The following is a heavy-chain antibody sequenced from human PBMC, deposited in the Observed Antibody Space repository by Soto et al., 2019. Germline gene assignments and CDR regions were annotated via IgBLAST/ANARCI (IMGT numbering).Heavy chain of an antibody. CDR3: ARGGSGGSCHYCYYYYMDV. Sequence: TLSLTCTVSGGSISSGGYYWSWIRQHPGKGLEWIGYIYYSGSTYYNPSLKSRVTISVDTSKNQFSLKLSSVTAADTAVYYCARGGSGGSCHYCYYYYMDVWGKGTTVTVSS. V-gene: IGHV4-31*03. J-gene: IGHJ6*03. D-gene: IGHD2-15*01. CDR1: GGSISSGGYY. CDR2: IYYSGST.